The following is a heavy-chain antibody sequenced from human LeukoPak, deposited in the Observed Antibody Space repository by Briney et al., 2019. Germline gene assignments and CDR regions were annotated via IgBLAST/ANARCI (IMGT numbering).Heavy chain of an antibody. Sequence: ASVKVSCKASGYTFTGYYMHWVRQAPGQGLEWMGWINPNSGGTNYAQKFQGRVTMTRDTSIGTAYMELSRLRSDDTAVYYCARDRGGRYCSGGSCYSAGDKGVIDYWGQGTLVTVSS. CDR3: ARDRGGRYCSGGSCYSAGDKGVIDY. V-gene: IGHV1-2*02. J-gene: IGHJ4*02. D-gene: IGHD2-15*01. CDR2: INPNSGGT. CDR1: GYTFTGYY.